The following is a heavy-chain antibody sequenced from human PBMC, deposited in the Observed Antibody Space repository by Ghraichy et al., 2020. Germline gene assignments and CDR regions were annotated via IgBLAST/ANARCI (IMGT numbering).Heavy chain of an antibody. CDR1: GGSISSGGYY. V-gene: IGHV4-31*03. D-gene: IGHD6-19*01. CDR2: IYYSGST. J-gene: IGHJ4*02. CDR3: ARGYWGSSGWYVVY. Sequence: SETLSLTCTVSGGSISSGGYYWSWIRQHPGKGLEWIGYIYYSGSTYYNPSLKSRVTISVDTSKNQFSLKLSSVTAADTAVYYCARGYWGSSGWYVVYWGQGTLVTVSS.